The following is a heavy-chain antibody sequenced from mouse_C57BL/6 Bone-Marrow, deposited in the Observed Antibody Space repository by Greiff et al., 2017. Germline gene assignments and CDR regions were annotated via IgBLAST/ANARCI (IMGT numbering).Heavy chain of an antibody. V-gene: IGHV1-26*01. CDR1: GYTFTDYY. CDR2: ITPNNGGI. Sequence: VQLQQSGPELVKPGASVKISCKASGYTFTDYYMNWVKQSHGHSLEWIGYITPNNGGISYNQKLKGKATLTVDKSSSTAYIERRSLTYEDSAVYYCCLWDFDVWGTGTTVTVSS. J-gene: IGHJ1*03. CDR3: CLWDFDV.